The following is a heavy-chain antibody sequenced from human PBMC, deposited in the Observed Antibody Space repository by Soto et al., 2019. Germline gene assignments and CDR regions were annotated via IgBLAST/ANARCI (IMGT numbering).Heavy chain of an antibody. V-gene: IGHV4-31*03. J-gene: IGHJ4*02. Sequence: SETLSLTCTVSGDSISSGGYYWSWIRQHPGKGLEWIGYIYYSGSTDYIPSLKSRVTISLDTSKNHFSLKLSSVTAADTAVYYCARAGGYVDGYLSGFNYWGQGALVTVSS. CDR3: ARAGGYVDGYLSGFNY. CDR1: GDSISSGGYY. D-gene: IGHD3-10*01. CDR2: IYYSGST.